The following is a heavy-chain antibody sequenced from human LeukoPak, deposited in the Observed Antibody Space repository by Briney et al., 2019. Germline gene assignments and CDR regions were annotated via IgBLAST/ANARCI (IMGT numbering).Heavy chain of an antibody. CDR2: IYYSGST. CDR1: GGSISSYY. CDR3: GRGLQATVTRGFDY. D-gene: IGHD4-11*01. J-gene: IGHJ4*02. V-gene: IGHV4-59*01. Sequence: PSETLSLTCTVSGGSISSYYWSWFRQPPGKGLEWIGYIYYSGSTNYNPSLKSRVTISVDTSKNQFSLKLSSVTAADTAVYYCGRGLQATVTRGFDYWGRGTLVTVSS.